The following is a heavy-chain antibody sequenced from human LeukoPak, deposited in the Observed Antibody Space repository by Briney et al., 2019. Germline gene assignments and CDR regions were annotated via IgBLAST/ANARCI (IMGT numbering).Heavy chain of an antibody. CDR3: ARLAAAGSNWFDP. CDR2: IYYSGST. J-gene: IGHJ5*02. V-gene: IGHV4-30-4*01. Sequence: SETLSLTCTVSGGSISSGDYYWSWIRQPPGKGLEWIGYIYYSGSTYYNPSLKSRVTISVDTSKNQFSLKLSSVTAADTAVYYCARLAAAGSNWFDPWGQGTLVTVSS. D-gene: IGHD6-13*01. CDR1: GGSISSGDYY.